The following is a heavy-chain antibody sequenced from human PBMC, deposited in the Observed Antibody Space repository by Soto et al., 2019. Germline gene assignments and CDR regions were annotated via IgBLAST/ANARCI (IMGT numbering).Heavy chain of an antibody. CDR2: IYYSGST. D-gene: IGHD6-13*01. V-gene: IGHV4-31*03. Sequence: PSETRSLTSTVSVGSLSSGGYYWSWIRQHPGKGLEWIGYIYYSGSTYYNPSLKSRVTISVDTSKNQFSLKLSSVTAADTAVYYCARDGLATAAGYYYYYGMDVWGQGTTVTVSS. J-gene: IGHJ6*02. CDR3: ARDGLATAAGYYYYYGMDV. CDR1: VGSLSSGGYY.